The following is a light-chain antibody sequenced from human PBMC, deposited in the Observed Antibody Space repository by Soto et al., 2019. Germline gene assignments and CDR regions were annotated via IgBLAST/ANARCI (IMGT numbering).Light chain of an antibody. CDR2: GNN. J-gene: IGLJ3*02. V-gene: IGLV1-40*01. Sequence: QAVVTQPPSVSGAPGQRVTICCTGSSSNIGTGYDVHWYQHLPGTAPKLLIYGNNNRPSGVPDRFSGSKSGTSASLAITGLQAEDEADYYCQSFDSGLSGRVFGGGTKLTVL. CDR1: SSNIGTGYD. CDR3: QSFDSGLSGRV.